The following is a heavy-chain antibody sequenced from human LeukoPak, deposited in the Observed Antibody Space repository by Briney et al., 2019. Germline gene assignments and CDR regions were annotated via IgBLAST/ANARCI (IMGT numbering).Heavy chain of an antibody. D-gene: IGHD3-22*01. Sequence: TSETLSLTCTVSGGSISSYYWSWIRQPPGKGLEWIGYIYYSGSTNYNPSLKSRVTISVDTSKNQFSLKLSSVTAADTAVYYCARDSSGYALGYWGQGTLVTVSS. J-gene: IGHJ4*02. CDR3: ARDSSGYALGY. CDR1: GGSISSYY. CDR2: IYYSGST. V-gene: IGHV4-59*01.